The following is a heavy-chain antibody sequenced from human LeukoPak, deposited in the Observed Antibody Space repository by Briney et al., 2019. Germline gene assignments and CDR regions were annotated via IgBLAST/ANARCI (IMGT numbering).Heavy chain of an antibody. V-gene: IGHV1-18*01. CDR3: ARAPRGRWYENYYYYMDV. CDR1: GYTFTSYG. CDR2: MNPNSGGT. Sequence: GASVKVSCKASGYTFTSYGISWVRQATGQGLEWMGWMNPNSGGTNYAQKLQGRVTMTTDTSTSTAYMELRSLRSDDTAVYYCARAPRGRWYENYYYYMDVWGKGTTVTVSS. D-gene: IGHD6-13*01. J-gene: IGHJ6*03.